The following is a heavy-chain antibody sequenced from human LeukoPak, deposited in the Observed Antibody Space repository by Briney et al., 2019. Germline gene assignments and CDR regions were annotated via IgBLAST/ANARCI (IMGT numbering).Heavy chain of an antibody. CDR3: ARGSIVVVPAEGYYMDV. CDR2: IIPIFGTA. D-gene: IGHD2-2*01. V-gene: IGHV1-69*13. Sequence: SVKVSCKASGGTFSSYAISWVRQAPGQGLEWMGGIIPIFGTANYAQKFQGRVTITADESTSTAYMELSRLRSDDTAVYYCARGSIVVVPAEGYYMDVWGKGTTVTVSS. J-gene: IGHJ6*03. CDR1: GGTFSSYA.